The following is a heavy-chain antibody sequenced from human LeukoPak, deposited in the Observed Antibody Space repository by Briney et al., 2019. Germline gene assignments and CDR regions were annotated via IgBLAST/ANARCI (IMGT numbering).Heavy chain of an antibody. V-gene: IGHV3-23*01. CDR1: GFTFSSHA. J-gene: IGHJ4*02. Sequence: GGSLGLSCGASGFTFSSHAMTWVRQAPGKGLEWVSTLSGSGGSTYYADSVKGRFTISGDESKNTLSLQMNSLRPEDTAVYYCAKNAAGIVLMIYAPLDSWGQGTLVTVSS. CDR3: AKNAAGIVLMIYAPLDS. CDR2: LSGSGGST. D-gene: IGHD2-8*01.